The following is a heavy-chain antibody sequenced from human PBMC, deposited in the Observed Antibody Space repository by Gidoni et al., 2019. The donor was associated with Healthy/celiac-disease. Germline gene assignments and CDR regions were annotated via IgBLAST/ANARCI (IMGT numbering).Heavy chain of an antibody. CDR3: ATLYYDSSGYRETRNWFDP. CDR2: FDPEDVET. Sequence: QVQLVQSGAEVKKPGASVKVSCTVSGYTLTELSMHWVRQAPGKGLEWMGGFDPEDVETIYAQKFQGRVTMTEDTSTDTAYMELSSLRSEDTAVYYCATLYYDSSGYRETRNWFDPWGQGTLVTVSS. CDR1: GYTLTELS. J-gene: IGHJ5*02. V-gene: IGHV1-24*01. D-gene: IGHD3-22*01.